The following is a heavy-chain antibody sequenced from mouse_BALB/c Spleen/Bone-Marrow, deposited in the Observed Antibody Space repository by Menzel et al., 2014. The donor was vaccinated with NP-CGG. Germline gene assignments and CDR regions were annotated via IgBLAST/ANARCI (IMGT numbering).Heavy chain of an antibody. CDR3: ARHPYYGNCPAWFAY. CDR1: GFALSSYD. V-gene: IGHV5-9*02. Sequence: EVKLVESGGGLVKPGGSLKLPCAASGFALSSYDMSWVRQTPEKRLEWVATISSGGSYTYYPDSVKGRFTISRDNARNTLYLQMSSLRSEDTALYYCARHPYYGNCPAWFAYWGQGTLVTVSA. D-gene: IGHD2-10*01. CDR2: ISSGGSYT. J-gene: IGHJ3*01.